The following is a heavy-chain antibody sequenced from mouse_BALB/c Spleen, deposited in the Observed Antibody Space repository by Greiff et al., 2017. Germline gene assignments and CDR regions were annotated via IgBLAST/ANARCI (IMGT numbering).Heavy chain of an antibody. CDR1: GYAFSSYW. CDR3: ARSEGYDY. V-gene: IGHV1-87*01. J-gene: IGHJ2*01. D-gene: IGHD2-2*01. CDR2: IYPGDGDT. Sequence: QVQLQQSGAELVRPGSSVKISCKASGYAFSSYWMNWVKQRPGQGLEWIGAIYPGDGDTRYTQKFKGKATLTADKSSSTAYMQLSSLASEDSAVYYCARSEGYDYWGQGTTLTVSS.